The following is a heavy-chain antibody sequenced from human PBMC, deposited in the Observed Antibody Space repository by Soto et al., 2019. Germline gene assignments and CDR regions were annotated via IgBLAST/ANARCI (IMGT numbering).Heavy chain of an antibody. J-gene: IGHJ6*02. CDR2: IIPIFGTA. D-gene: IGHD4-4*01. CDR1: GGTFSSYA. V-gene: IGHV1-69*13. Sequence: GASVKVSCKASGGTFSSYAISWVRQAPGQGLEWMGGIIPIFGTANYAQKFQGRVTITADESTSTAYMELSSLRSEDTAVYYCARGFMTTVTTYYYYGMDVWGQGTTVTVSS. CDR3: ARGFMTTVTTYYYYGMDV.